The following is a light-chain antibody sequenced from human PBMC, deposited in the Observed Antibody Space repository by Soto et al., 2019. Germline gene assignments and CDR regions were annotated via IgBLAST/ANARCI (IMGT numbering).Light chain of an antibody. V-gene: IGKV4-1*01. CDR3: QQYFSSPLT. Sequence: DIVMTQSPDSLAVSLGERATINCKSSQSVLYSPNNKNYLAWYQQKPGQTPKLLIYWASTRGSGVPDRFSGSGSGTDFTLTISSLQAEDGAVYYCQQYFSSPLTFGGGTKVETK. CDR1: QSVLYSPNNKNY. J-gene: IGKJ4*01. CDR2: WAS.